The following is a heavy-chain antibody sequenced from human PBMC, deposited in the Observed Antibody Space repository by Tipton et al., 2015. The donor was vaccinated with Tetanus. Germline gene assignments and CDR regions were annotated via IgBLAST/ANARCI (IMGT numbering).Heavy chain of an antibody. D-gene: IGHD6-25*01. CDR1: GFIYSSFT. CDR2: ISSTSSYI. CDR3: ASGSALDY. V-gene: IGHV3-21*01. J-gene: IGHJ4*02. Sequence: QLVQSGGGLVKPGGSLRLSCAVSGFIYSSFTMNGVRQAPGKGLEWVASISSTSSYIYYADSLKGRFTISRDNAKNSLYLQMNSLRAEDSAVYYCASGSALDYWGQGTLVTVSS.